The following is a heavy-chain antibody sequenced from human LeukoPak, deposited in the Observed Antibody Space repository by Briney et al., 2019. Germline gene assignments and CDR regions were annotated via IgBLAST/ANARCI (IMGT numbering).Heavy chain of an antibody. Sequence: GGSLRLSCAASGFTFSSYSMNWVRQAPGKGLEWVSSISSSSSYIYYADSVKGRFTISRDNAKNSLHLQMNSLRAEDTAVYYCARGELEGYEPYYYDSSGYYIDYWGQGTLVTVSS. J-gene: IGHJ4*02. D-gene: IGHD3-22*01. CDR1: GFTFSSYS. CDR2: ISSSSSYI. CDR3: ARGELEGYEPYYYDSSGYYIDY. V-gene: IGHV3-21*01.